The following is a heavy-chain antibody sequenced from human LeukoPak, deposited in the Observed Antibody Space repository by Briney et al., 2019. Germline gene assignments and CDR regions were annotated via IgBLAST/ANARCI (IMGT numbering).Heavy chain of an antibody. V-gene: IGHV4-4*02. Sequence: SETLSLTCAVSGGSISSSNWWSWVRQPPGKGLEWIGEIYHSGSTTYNPSLKSRVTISVDKSKNQFSLKLSSVTAADTAVYYCARDSSGWYVVLDHWGQGTLVTVSS. D-gene: IGHD6-19*01. CDR1: GGSISSSNW. CDR3: ARDSSGWYVVLDH. J-gene: IGHJ4*02. CDR2: IYHSGST.